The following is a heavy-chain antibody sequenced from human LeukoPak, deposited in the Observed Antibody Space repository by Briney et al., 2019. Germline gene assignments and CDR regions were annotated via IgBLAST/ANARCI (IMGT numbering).Heavy chain of an antibody. CDR2: ISSRSSYM. CDR3: ARESNFADSFHI. J-gene: IGHJ3*02. D-gene: IGHD2/OR15-2a*01. Sequence: GGSLRLSCAATGFNFGVYNMNWVRQAPGKGLEWVSSISSRSSYMDYTDSVRGRFTVSRDNAQDTLYLQMTGLRVEDTAVYYCARESNFADSFHICGQATMVTVSS. CDR1: GFNFGVYN. V-gene: IGHV3-21*01.